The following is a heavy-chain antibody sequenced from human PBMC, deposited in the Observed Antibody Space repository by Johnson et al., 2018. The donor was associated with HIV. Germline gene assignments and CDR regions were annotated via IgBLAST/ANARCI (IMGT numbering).Heavy chain of an antibody. V-gene: IGHV3-7*05. D-gene: IGHD6-19*01. CDR1: GFTFSSYW. CDR3: ARDAVIRSGWYNGDALYV. J-gene: IGHJ3*01. CDR2: IKQEGSEK. Sequence: MQLVESGGGLVQPGGSLKLSCAASGFTFSSYWMSWVRQAPGKGLEWVANIKQEGSEKYYVDSLRGRFTISRDNAKNSLYLQLTSLRAEDTAVYYCARDAVIRSGWYNGDALYVWGQGTMVTVSS.